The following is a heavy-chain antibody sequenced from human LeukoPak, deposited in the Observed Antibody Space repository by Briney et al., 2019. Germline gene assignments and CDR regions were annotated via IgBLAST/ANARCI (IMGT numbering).Heavy chain of an antibody. V-gene: IGHV3-23*01. Sequence: PGGSLRLSCAASGFTFSSYTMSWVRQAPGKGLEWVSAISGSGGSTYYADSVKGRFTISRDNSKNTLYLQMNSLRAEDTAVYYCAKGYYDSSGYYDYWGQGTLVTVSS. D-gene: IGHD3-22*01. CDR3: AKGYYDSSGYYDY. CDR2: ISGSGGST. CDR1: GFTFSSYT. J-gene: IGHJ4*02.